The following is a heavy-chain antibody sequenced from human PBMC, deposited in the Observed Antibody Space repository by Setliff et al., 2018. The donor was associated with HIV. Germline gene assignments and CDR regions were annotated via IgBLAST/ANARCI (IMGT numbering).Heavy chain of an antibody. CDR1: GFTFSNYA. J-gene: IGHJ6*03. Sequence: GGSLRLSCAASGFTFSNYAMHWVRQAPGKGLEWVALISFDGGKEYYADSVKGRFTISRDNSKDTLYLQMYSLGPEDTAVYYCARGCSGGSCSPTYYYFFMDVWGKGTTVTVSS. CDR3: ARGCSGGSCSPTYYYFFMDV. CDR2: ISFDGGKE. D-gene: IGHD2-15*01. V-gene: IGHV3-30*04.